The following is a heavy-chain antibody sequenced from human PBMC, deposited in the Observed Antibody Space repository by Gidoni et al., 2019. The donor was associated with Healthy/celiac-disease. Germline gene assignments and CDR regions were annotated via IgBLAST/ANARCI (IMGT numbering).Heavy chain of an antibody. CDR3: AHSRRALISGSYYILYAFDI. J-gene: IGHJ3*02. Sequence: QITLKESGPTLVKPTQTLTLTCPFSGFSLSTSGVGVVWIRQPPGKALEWLALIYWDDDKRYSPSLKSRLTITKDTSKNQVVLTMTNMDPVDTATYYCAHSRRALISGSYYILYAFDIWGQGTMVTVSS. CDR2: IYWDDDK. D-gene: IGHD3-10*01. V-gene: IGHV2-5*02. CDR1: GFSLSTSGVG.